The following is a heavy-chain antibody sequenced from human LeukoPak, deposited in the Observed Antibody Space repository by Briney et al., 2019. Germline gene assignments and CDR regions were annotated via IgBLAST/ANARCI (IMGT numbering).Heavy chain of an antibody. CDR2: IYYSGST. Sequence: SQTLSLTCTVSGGSISSGGYYWSWIRQHPGKGLEWIGYIYYSGSTYYNPSLKSRVTISVDTSKNQFSLKLSAVTAADTAVYYCARGAKHSSGWYNYFDYWGQGTLVTVSS. CDR3: ARGAKHSSGWYNYFDY. J-gene: IGHJ4*02. V-gene: IGHV4-31*03. D-gene: IGHD6-19*01. CDR1: GGSISSGGYY.